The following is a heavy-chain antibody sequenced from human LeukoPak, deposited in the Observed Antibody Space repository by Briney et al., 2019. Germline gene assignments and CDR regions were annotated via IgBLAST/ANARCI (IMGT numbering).Heavy chain of an antibody. CDR2: IYYTGST. Sequence: PSETLSLTCTISGGSISNYYWNWIRQPPGKGLEWIGYIYYTGSTNYNPSLKSRVTMSVDTSKNQFSLNLKSVTPEDTAVYYCARNLLPEQLVLNFWGQGTLVTVSS. J-gene: IGHJ4*02. CDR1: GGSISNYY. V-gene: IGHV4-59*01. D-gene: IGHD6-13*01. CDR3: ARNLLPEQLVLNF.